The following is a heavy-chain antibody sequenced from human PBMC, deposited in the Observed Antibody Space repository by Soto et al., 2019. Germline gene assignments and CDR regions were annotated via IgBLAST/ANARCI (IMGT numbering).Heavy chain of an antibody. D-gene: IGHD2-21*02. CDR1: GGTFSGYA. Sequence: ASVKVSCKASGGTFSGYAISWVRQAPGQGLEWMGGIIPIFGTANYAQKFQGRVTITADESTSTAYMELSSLRSEDTAVYYCARRAVVTAIENWFDPWGQGTLVTVSS. J-gene: IGHJ5*02. CDR3: ARRAVVTAIENWFDP. V-gene: IGHV1-69*13. CDR2: IIPIFGTA.